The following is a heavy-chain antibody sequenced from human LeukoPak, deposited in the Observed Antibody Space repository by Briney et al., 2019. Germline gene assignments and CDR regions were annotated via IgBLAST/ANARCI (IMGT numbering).Heavy chain of an antibody. CDR2: ICAYNGNT. Sequence: GASVKVSCKASGYTFTSYGISWVRQAPGQGLEWMGWICAYNGNTNYAQKLQGRVTMTTDTSTSTAYMELRSLRSDDTAVYYCARELTPNPGLLEWSYNWFDPWGQGTLVTVSS. CDR3: ARELTPNPGLLEWSYNWFDP. V-gene: IGHV1-18*01. J-gene: IGHJ5*02. CDR1: GYTFTSYG. D-gene: IGHD3-3*01.